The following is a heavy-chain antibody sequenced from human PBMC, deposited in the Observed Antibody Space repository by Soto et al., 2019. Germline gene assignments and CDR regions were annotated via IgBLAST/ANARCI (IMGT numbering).Heavy chain of an antibody. V-gene: IGHV3-23*01. CDR1: GFTFNTFA. D-gene: IGHD2-15*01. Sequence: EVLLLESGGGLVQPGGSLRLSCVVSGFTFNTFAMTWVRQAPGKGLEWVSALSGSGSLSYYADSVKGRFTISRDNSKNTLYLQMNNLRVDETAVYFCARDRGGALDSRGQGTLVTVSS. J-gene: IGHJ4*02. CDR3: ARDRGGALDS. CDR2: LSGSGSLS.